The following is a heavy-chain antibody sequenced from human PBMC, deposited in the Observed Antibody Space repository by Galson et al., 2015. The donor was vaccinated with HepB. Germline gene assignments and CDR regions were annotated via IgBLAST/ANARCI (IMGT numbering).Heavy chain of an antibody. CDR2: FDPEDGET. CDR3: ATPAGELLRYYYYGMDV. J-gene: IGHJ6*02. D-gene: IGHD3-10*01. CDR1: GYTLTELS. Sequence: SVKVSCKVSGYTLTELSMHWVRQAPGKGLEWMGGFDPEDGETIYAQKFQGRVTMTEDTSTDTAYMELSSLRSEDTAVYYCATPAGELLRYYYYGMDVWGQGTTVTVSS. V-gene: IGHV1-24*01.